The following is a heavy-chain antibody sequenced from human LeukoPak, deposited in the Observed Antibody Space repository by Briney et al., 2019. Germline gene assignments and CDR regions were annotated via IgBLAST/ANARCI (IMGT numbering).Heavy chain of an antibody. J-gene: IGHJ3*02. CDR3: TTDLVYSYGNDAFDI. CDR1: GFTFSGFA. V-gene: IGHV3-15*01. D-gene: IGHD5-18*01. CDR2: IKSKTDGGTT. Sequence: GGSLRLSCAASGFTFSGFAMTWVRQAPGKGLEWVGRIKSKTDGGTTDYAAPVKGRFTISRDDSKNTLYLQMNSLKTEDTAVYYCTTDLVYSYGNDAFDIWGQGTMVTVSS.